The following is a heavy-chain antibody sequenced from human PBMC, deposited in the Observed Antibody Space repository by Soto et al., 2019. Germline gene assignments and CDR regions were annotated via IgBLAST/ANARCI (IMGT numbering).Heavy chain of an antibody. D-gene: IGHD3-10*01. CDR3: ARLGFGEFLSYSGMDV. J-gene: IGHJ6*02. V-gene: IGHV1-2*02. Sequence: ASVKVSCKASGYTFTGYYMHWVRQAPGQGLEWMGWINPNSGGTNYAQKFQGRVTMTRDTSISTAYMELSRLRSDDTAVYYCARLGFGEFLSYSGMDVWGQGTTVTVSS. CDR2: INPNSGGT. CDR1: GYTFTGYY.